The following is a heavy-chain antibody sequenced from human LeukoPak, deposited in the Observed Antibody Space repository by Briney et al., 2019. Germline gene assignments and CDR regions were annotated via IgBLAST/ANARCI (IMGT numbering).Heavy chain of an antibody. CDR2: ISGSGGST. CDR3: AKVRSYGVAPFDY. CDR1: GFTFSSYA. J-gene: IGHJ4*02. D-gene: IGHD5-18*01. Sequence: GGSLRLSCAASGFTFSSYAMSWVRQAPGKGLEWVSAISGSGGSTYYADSVKGRFTISRDSSKNTLYLQMNSLRAEDTAVYYCAKVRSYGVAPFDYWGQGTLVTVSS. V-gene: IGHV3-23*01.